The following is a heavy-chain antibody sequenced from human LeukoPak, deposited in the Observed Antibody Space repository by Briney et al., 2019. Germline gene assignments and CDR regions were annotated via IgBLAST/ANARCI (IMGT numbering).Heavy chain of an antibody. Sequence: GVSLRLSCSASGFTFSGNSMNWVRQAPGKGRVGVSYISTSSSYTKYADNVKGRFTISRDNAKNTLYLQMNSLRAEDTAVYYCARDFGSGWYGYFQHWGQGTLVTVSS. J-gene: IGHJ1*01. CDR2: ISTSSSYT. V-gene: IGHV3-21*05. CDR1: GFTFSGNS. D-gene: IGHD6-19*01. CDR3: ARDFGSGWYGYFQH.